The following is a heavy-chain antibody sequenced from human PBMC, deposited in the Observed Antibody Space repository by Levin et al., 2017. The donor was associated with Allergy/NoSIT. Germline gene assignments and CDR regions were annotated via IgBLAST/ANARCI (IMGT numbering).Heavy chain of an antibody. CDR1: GGSFSDHY. Sequence: SETLSLTCAVYGGSFSDHYWSWIRQVPGRGLEWIGEINHSGSTDYNPSLKSRLIISVDTSKNQYSLKLSSVTAADTAVYYCARRDYIWGGYRHRAFDIWGQGTMVTVSS. CDR2: INHSGST. J-gene: IGHJ3*02. V-gene: IGHV4-34*01. D-gene: IGHD3-16*02. CDR3: ARRDYIWGGYRHRAFDI.